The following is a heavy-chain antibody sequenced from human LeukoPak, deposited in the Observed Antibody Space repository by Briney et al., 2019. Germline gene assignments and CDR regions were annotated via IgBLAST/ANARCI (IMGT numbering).Heavy chain of an antibody. CDR3: ASERAAAISYYYYYYMDV. J-gene: IGHJ6*03. CDR2: MYASGNT. Sequence: SETLSLTCTVSGGSISSGSRYWSWIRQPAGKGLEYIGRMYASGNTNYNPSLESRVTISVDTSKNQFSLKLNSVTAADTAIYYCASERAAAISYYYYYYMDVWGKGTTVTVSS. V-gene: IGHV4-61*02. D-gene: IGHD2-2*01. CDR1: GGSISSGSRY.